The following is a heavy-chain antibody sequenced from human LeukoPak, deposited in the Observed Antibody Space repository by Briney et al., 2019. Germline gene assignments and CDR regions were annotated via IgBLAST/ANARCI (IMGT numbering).Heavy chain of an antibody. D-gene: IGHD2-15*01. CDR3: AKDPPYCSGGSCYSSRGPLFDY. Sequence: HPGGSLRLSCAASGFTFSSYAMSWVRQAPGKGLEWVSAISGSGGSTYYADSVKGRFTISRDNSKNTLYLQMNSLRAEDTAVYYCAKDPPYCSGGSCYSSRGPLFDYWGQGTLVTVSS. V-gene: IGHV3-23*01. CDR1: GFTFSSYA. J-gene: IGHJ4*02. CDR2: ISGSGGST.